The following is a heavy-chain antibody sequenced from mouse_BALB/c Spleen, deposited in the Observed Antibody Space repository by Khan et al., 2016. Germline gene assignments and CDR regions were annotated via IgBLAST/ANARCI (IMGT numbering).Heavy chain of an antibody. J-gene: IGHJ3*01. D-gene: IGHD1-2*01. CDR3: ARPITTPTSNWFGY. V-gene: IGHV5-6*01. Sequence: EVELVESGGDLVKPGGSLKLSCSASGFTFSTSVMSWVRQTPDKRLEWVATINSGGTYTYYPDSVKGRFTISRDNAKNTLYLQMSSLKSEDTAMYYFARPITTPTSNWFGYWGQGTLVTVSA. CDR2: INSGGTYT. CDR1: GFTFSTSV.